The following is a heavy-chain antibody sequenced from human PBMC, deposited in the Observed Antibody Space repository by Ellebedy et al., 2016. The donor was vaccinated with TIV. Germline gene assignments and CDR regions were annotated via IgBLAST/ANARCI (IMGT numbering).Heavy chain of an antibody. CDR1: GDSVSSNSAT. D-gene: IGHD6-13*01. Sequence: SQTLSLTCAISGDSVSSNSATWHWVRQSPSRGLEWLGRAYYRSKWYVDYAVSVKSRITLNADASGNQFSLQLNSVTPEDTAVYYCARATSVRGSSSWYYYFGFDVWGRGTTVTVSS. J-gene: IGHJ6*02. V-gene: IGHV6-1*01. CDR3: ARATSVRGSSSWYYYFGFDV. CDR2: AYYRSKWYV.